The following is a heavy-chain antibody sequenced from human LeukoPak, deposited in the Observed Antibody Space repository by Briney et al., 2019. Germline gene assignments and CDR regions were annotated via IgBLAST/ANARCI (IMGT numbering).Heavy chain of an antibody. J-gene: IGHJ4*02. Sequence: GGSLRLSCAASGFTFSSYAMSWVRQAPGKGLEWVAHIKEDGSEKSYVDSVKGRFTISRDNAKNSLYLQVNSLRAEDTAVYYCARVVVYFDYWGQGTLVTVSS. CDR1: GFTFSSYA. D-gene: IGHD6-6*01. V-gene: IGHV3-7*04. CDR2: IKEDGSEK. CDR3: ARVVVYFDY.